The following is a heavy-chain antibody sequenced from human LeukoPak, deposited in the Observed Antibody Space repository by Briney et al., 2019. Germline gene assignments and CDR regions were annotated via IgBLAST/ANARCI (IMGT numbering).Heavy chain of an antibody. D-gene: IGHD2-15*01. CDR1: GGTFSSLP. V-gene: IGHV1-69*06. CDR2: IIPIFGTA. J-gene: IGHJ6*03. CDR3: AVRLGYCNGGNCLPREYYYYYIDV. Sequence: WASVKVSCKASGGTFSSLPISWVRQAPGQGLEWMGGIIPIFGTANYAQKFQGRVTITADKSTSTAYMELSSLRSEDAAVYYCAVRLGYCNGGNCLPREYYYYYIDVWGKGTTVTVSS.